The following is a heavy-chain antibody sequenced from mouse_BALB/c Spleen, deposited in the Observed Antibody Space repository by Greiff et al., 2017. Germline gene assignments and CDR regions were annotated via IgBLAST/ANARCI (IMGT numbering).Heavy chain of an antibody. D-gene: IGHD1-1*01. CDR2: IWAGGST. Sequence: VKLMESGPGLVAPSQSLSITCTVSGFSLTSYGVHWVRQPPGKGLEWLGVIWAGGSTNYNSALMSRLSISKDNSKSQVFLKMNSLQTDDTAMYYCARDEGYYYGSSSWFTYWGQGTLVTVSA. V-gene: IGHV2-9*02. J-gene: IGHJ3*01. CDR1: GFSLTSYG. CDR3: ARDEGYYYGSSSWFTY.